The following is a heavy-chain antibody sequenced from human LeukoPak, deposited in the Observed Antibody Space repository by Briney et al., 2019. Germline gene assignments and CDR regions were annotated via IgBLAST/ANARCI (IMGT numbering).Heavy chain of an antibody. CDR3: ARDQAALVAGTRRHYFDY. V-gene: IGHV4-4*07. D-gene: IGHD6-19*01. CDR1: GGSISSYY. J-gene: IGHJ4*02. CDR2: IYTSGST. Sequence: SETLSLTCTVSGGSISSYYWSWIRQPAGKGLEWIGRIYTSGSTNYNPSLKSRVTMSVDTSKNQFSLKLSSVTAADTAVYYCARDQAALVAGTRRHYFDYWGQGTLVTVSS.